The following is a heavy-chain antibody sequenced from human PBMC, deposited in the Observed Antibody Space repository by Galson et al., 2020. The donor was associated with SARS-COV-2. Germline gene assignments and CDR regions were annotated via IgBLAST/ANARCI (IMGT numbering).Heavy chain of an antibody. Sequence: ASVKVSCKASGYTFTSYAMHWVRQAPGQRLEWMGWINAGNGNTKYSQKFQGRVTITRDTSASTAYMELSSLRSEDTAVYYCARAPGYSSGWYAEYFQHWGQGTLVTVSS. CDR3: ARAPGYSSGWYAEYFQH. D-gene: IGHD6-19*01. J-gene: IGHJ1*01. CDR1: GYTFTSYA. CDR2: INAGNGNT. V-gene: IGHV1-3*01.